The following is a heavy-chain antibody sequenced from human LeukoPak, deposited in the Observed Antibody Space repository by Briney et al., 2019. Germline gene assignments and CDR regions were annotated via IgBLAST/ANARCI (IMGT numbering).Heavy chain of an antibody. Sequence: SETLSLTCTVSGGSINFYYWSWIRQPPGKRLEWIAYIFTSGRTSYNPSLKSRVTISVDMSKKQFSLKLSSVTDADTAVYYCARHHQQLVTGYDYWGQGTLVTVSS. D-gene: IGHD6-13*01. CDR3: ARHHQQLVTGYDY. CDR1: GGSINFYY. V-gene: IGHV4-4*09. CDR2: IFTSGRT. J-gene: IGHJ4*02.